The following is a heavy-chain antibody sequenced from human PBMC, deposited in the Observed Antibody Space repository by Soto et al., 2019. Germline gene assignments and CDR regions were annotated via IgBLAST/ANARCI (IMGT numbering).Heavy chain of an antibody. CDR2: IIPIFGTA. CDR3: ARGMDTARFYYYYGMDV. V-gene: IGHV1-69*01. J-gene: IGHJ6*02. Sequence: QVQLVQSGAEVKKPGSSVKVSCKASGGTFSSYAISWVRQAPGQGLEWMGGIIPIFGTANYAKKFQGRVTITADESTSTAYMELSSLRSDDTAVYYCARGMDTARFYYYYGMDVWGQGTTVTVSS. D-gene: IGHD5-18*01. CDR1: GGTFSSYA.